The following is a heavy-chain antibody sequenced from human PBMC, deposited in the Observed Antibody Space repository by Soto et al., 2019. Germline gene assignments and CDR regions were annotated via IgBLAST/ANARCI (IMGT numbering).Heavy chain of an antibody. D-gene: IGHD3-22*01. CDR1: GASVSHGY. V-gene: IGHV4-59*02. CDR2: MYFGGSF. Sequence: QMQLQASGPGLVKTSETLSLTCNVSGASVSHGYWSWIRQPPGKALVWIGFMYFGGSFNYNPSLTRRATISVETSKTQFSMKLTSVTASDTAVYYCARSYYDSTGFAVDPWGQGTVLTVSS. J-gene: IGHJ5*02. CDR3: ARSYYDSTGFAVDP.